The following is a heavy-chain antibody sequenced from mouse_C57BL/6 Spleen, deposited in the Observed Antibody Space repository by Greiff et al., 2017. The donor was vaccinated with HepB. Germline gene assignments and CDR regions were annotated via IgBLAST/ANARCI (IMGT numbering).Heavy chain of an antibody. Sequence: VKQRPGQGLEWIGRIHPSDSDTNYNQKFKGKATLTVDKSSSTAYMQLSSLTSEDSAVYYCAIMDYGSSYSYYFDYWGQGTTLTVSS. J-gene: IGHJ2*01. CDR3: AIMDYGSSYSYYFDY. CDR2: IHPSDSDT. D-gene: IGHD1-1*01. V-gene: IGHV1-74*01.